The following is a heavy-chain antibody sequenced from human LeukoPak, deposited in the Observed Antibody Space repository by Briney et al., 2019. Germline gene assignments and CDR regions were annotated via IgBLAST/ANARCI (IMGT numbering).Heavy chain of an antibody. V-gene: IGHV3-21*06. D-gene: IGHD2-21*02. J-gene: IGHJ4*02. CDR2: VDGLSETI. CDR3: ARDVTARNYFDS. Sequence: GGSLRLSCAASGFTFSSYGMHWVRQSPGKGLEWLSAVDGLSETIYYADSVKGRFTISRDNAKNSLSLHMTNLRVEDTAIYYCARDVTARNYFDSWGQGTLVTVSS. CDR1: GFTFSSYG.